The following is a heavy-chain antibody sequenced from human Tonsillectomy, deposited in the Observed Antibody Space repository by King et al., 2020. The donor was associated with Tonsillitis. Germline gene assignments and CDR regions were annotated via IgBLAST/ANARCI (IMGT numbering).Heavy chain of an antibody. CDR2: ISYDGSNI. Sequence: VQLVESGGGVVQPERSLRLSCEASEFTFSNYGMHWVRQAPGKGLERVAVISYDGSNIFYADSVKGRFTISRDNSKNTLYLQMNSLRAEDTAVYYCAKVRTRGTYWGGGGSFDYRGKGTLVTVSS. J-gene: IGHJ4*02. D-gene: IGHD2-21*01. V-gene: IGHV3-30*18. CDR1: EFTFSNYG. CDR3: AKVRTRGTYWGGGGSFDY.